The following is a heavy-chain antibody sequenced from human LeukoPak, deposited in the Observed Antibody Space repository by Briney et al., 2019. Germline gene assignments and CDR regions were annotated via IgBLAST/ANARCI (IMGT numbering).Heavy chain of an antibody. D-gene: IGHD3-10*01. CDR3: AKLGGFGSGNYNDY. CDR2: ITGNGGGI. V-gene: IGHV3-23*01. J-gene: IGHJ4*02. CDR1: GFTVSSNY. Sequence: GGSLRLSCAASGFTVSSNYMSWVRQAPGKGLEWVSGITGNGGGIYYADSVKGRFTISRDNSKNTLYLQMNSLRAEDTAVYYCAKLGGFGSGNYNDYWGQGTLVTVSS.